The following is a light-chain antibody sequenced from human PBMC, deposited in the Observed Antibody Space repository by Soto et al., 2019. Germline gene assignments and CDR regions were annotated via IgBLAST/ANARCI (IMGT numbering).Light chain of an antibody. CDR1: QGIGND. CDR2: AAS. V-gene: IGKV1-17*01. Sequence: DIQMTQSPSSLSASVGDRVTITCRASQGIGNDLGWYQQKPGKAPNRLIYAASILQSGVPSRFSGSGSGTEFTLTSSSLQPEDFATYYCLHYHTYPRTFGQGTKLEIK. J-gene: IGKJ2*01. CDR3: LHYHTYPRT.